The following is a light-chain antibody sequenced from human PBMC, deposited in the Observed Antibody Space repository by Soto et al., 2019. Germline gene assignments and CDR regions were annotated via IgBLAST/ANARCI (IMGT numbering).Light chain of an antibody. Sequence: QSVLTQPASVSGSPGQSITISCTGTSSDVGAYNYVSWYQQYPGKAPKLVISDVSNRPSGVSNRFSGSKSGNTASLTISGLQAEDEADYYCSSYTSSGTLVLFGGGTKVTVL. J-gene: IGLJ2*01. CDR1: SSDVGAYNY. CDR2: DVS. V-gene: IGLV2-14*01. CDR3: SSYTSSGTLVL.